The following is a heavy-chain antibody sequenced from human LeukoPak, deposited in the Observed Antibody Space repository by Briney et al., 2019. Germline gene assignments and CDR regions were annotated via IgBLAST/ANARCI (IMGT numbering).Heavy chain of an antibody. J-gene: IGHJ4*02. V-gene: IGHV1-69*05. D-gene: IGHD3-22*01. CDR2: IIPIFGTA. CDR1: GGTFSSYA. Sequence: SVKVSCKASGGTFSSYAISWVRQAPGQGLEWMGRIIPIFGTANYAQKFQGRVTITTDESTGTAYMELSSLRSEDTAVYYCARDLTYYYDSSGYCLDYWGQGTLVTVSS. CDR3: ARDLTYYYDSSGYCLDY.